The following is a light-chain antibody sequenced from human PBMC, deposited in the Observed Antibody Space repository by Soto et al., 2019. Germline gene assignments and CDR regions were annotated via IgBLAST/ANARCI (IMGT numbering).Light chain of an antibody. J-gene: IGKJ4*01. Sequence: EIVLIQSPATLSLSPGERATLSCRASQSVSSYLAWYQQKPGQAPRLLIYDASNRATGIPARFSGSGSGTDFTLTISSLEPEYFAVYYCQQRSNWPPLTFGGGTKVEIK. CDR1: QSVSSY. CDR2: DAS. CDR3: QQRSNWPPLT. V-gene: IGKV3-11*01.